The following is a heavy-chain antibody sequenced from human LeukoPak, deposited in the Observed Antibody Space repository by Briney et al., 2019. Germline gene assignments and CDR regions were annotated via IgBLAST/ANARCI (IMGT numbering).Heavy chain of an antibody. CDR1: GYSISSGYY. CDR3: ARVEIVLMVYAIE. CDR2: IYHSGST. V-gene: IGHV4-38-2*01. D-gene: IGHD2-8*01. Sequence: PSETLSLTCAVSGYSISSGYYWGWIRQPRGKGLEWIGSIYHSGSTYYNPSLKSRVTISVDTSKNQFSLKLSSVTAADTAVYYCARVEIVLMVYAIEWGQGTLVTVSS. J-gene: IGHJ4*02.